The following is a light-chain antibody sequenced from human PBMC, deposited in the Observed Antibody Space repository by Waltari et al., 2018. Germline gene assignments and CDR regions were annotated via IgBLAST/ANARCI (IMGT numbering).Light chain of an antibody. Sequence: SSELTQDPAVSVAWGQTVRITCPGDSLRSYPANWHQQKPRHTPIVDIYGQNNPPSAIPARFSGSTSRDTASLTITGAQAEDDADYYCNPRDSSSNHHYVFGGGTKVTVL. J-gene: IGLJ1*01. V-gene: IGLV3-19*01. CDR3: NPRDSSSNHHYV. CDR2: GQN. CDR1: SLRSYP.